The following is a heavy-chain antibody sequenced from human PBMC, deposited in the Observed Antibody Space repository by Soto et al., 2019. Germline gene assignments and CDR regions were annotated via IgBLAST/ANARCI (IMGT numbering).Heavy chain of an antibody. D-gene: IGHD5-12*01. CDR2: IYSGGST. Sequence: GGSLRLSCAASGFTVSSNYMSWVRQAPGKGLEWVSVIYSGGSTYYADSVKGRFTISRDNSKNTLYLQMNSLRAEDTAVYYCARAISGYDFVYYYYMDVWGKGTTVTVSS. CDR3: ARAISGYDFVYYYYMDV. J-gene: IGHJ6*03. CDR1: GFTVSSNY. V-gene: IGHV3-66*01.